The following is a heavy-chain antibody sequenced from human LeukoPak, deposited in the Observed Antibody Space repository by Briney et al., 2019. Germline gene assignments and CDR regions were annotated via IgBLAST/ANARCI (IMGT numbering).Heavy chain of an antibody. CDR2: FYYSGTT. CDR3: ATRPLGYCTGGSCHWFDS. CDR1: GGSISSSSNF. V-gene: IGHV4-39*01. Sequence: SETLSLTCTVSGGSISSSSNFCGWIRQPPGKGLEWIGTFYYSGTTYYTPSLKSRVTISVDASKNQFSLKLTSVTAADTAVYYCATRPLGYCTGGSCHWFDSWGQGTLVTVSS. D-gene: IGHD2-15*01. J-gene: IGHJ5*01.